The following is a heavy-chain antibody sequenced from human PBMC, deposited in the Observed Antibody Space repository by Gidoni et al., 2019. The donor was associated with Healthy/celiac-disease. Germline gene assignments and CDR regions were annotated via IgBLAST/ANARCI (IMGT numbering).Heavy chain of an antibody. J-gene: IGHJ4*02. CDR3: ATRYCGGDCFTYD. D-gene: IGHD2-21*01. Sequence: FTISRDNSKNTLYLQMNSLRAEDTAVYYCATRYCGGDCFTYDWGQGTLVTVSS. V-gene: IGHV3-23*01.